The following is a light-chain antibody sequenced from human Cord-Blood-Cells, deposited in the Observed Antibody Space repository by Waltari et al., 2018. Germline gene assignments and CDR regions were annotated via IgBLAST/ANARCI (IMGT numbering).Light chain of an antibody. V-gene: IGLV2-8*01. CDR1: SSDGGGYTY. CDR3: SSYAGSNIYV. J-gene: IGLJ1*01. CDR2: EVS. Sequence: QSALTQPPSASGSPVQSVTISCTRTSSDGGGYTYVSWYQQHPGKAPKLMIYEVSKRPSGVPDRFSGSKSGNTASLTVSGLQAEDEADYYCSSYAGSNIYVFGTGTKVTVL.